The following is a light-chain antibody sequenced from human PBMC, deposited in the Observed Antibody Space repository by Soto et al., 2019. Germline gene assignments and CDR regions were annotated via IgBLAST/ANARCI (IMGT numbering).Light chain of an antibody. CDR2: DVS. CDR3: GSYTTSSAIE. J-gene: IGLJ2*01. V-gene: IGLV2-14*01. CDR1: SSDVGAYYY. Sequence: QSALTQPASVSGSPGQSITISCTGTSSDVGAYYYVSWYQQHAGKVPKLIIYDVSNRPSGVSNRFSGSKSDNTASLTISGLQAEDEADYYCGSYTTSSAIEFGGGTKVTVL.